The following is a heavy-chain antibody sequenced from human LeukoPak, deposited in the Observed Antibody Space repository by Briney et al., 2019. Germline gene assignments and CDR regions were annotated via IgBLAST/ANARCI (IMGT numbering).Heavy chain of an antibody. V-gene: IGHV1-18*01. CDR2: ISAYNGNT. J-gene: IGHJ5*02. Sequence: GASVKVSCKASGYTFTIYGISWVRQAPGQGLEWMGWISAYNGNTNYAQKLQGRVTMTTDTSTSTAYMEPRSLRSDDTAVYYCARYLYSSGWYLGWFDPWGQGTLVTVSS. CDR3: ARYLYSSGWYLGWFDP. CDR1: GYTFTIYG. D-gene: IGHD6-19*01.